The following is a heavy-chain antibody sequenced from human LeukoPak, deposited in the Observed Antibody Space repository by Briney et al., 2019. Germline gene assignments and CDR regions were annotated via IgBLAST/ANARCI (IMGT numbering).Heavy chain of an antibody. Sequence: ASVKVSCKASGYTFTDYFMHWVRQAPGQGLEWMGWINPNSGGTHYAQKFQGRVTMTRDASISTAYMELSRLRSDDTAVYYCARNPGYSSPRGDYWGQGTLVTVSS. CDR3: ARNPGYSSPRGDY. D-gene: IGHD5-18*01. J-gene: IGHJ4*02. CDR2: INPNSGGT. CDR1: GYTFTDYF. V-gene: IGHV1-2*02.